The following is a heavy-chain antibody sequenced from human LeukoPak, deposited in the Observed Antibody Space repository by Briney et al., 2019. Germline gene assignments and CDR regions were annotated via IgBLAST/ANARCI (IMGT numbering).Heavy chain of an antibody. V-gene: IGHV4-34*01. CDR2: INHSGST. J-gene: IGHJ4*02. CDR1: GGSFSGYY. CDR3: ARGWAYYFDY. Sequence: SETLSLTCAVYGGSFSGYYWSWIRQPPGKGLEWIGEINHSGSTNYNPSLKSRVTISVDTSKNQFSLKLSSVTAADTAVYYCARGWAYYFDYWGQGTLVTVSS. D-gene: IGHD7-27*01.